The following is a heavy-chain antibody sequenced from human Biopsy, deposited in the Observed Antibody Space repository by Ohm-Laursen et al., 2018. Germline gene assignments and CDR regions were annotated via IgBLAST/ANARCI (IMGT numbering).Heavy chain of an antibody. CDR1: GFTSTSYA. CDR3: ARDGKRWDYSTYFSWHFDL. CDR2: ISYDGSGE. V-gene: IGHV3-30*03. Sequence: SLRLSCSASGFTSTSYAMHWVHQAPGKGLEWVAVISYDGSGEYYADSLQGRFIISRDNPKNTVDLQMNSLRAEDTAVYFCARDGKRWDYSTYFSWHFDLWGRGTLVTVSS. D-gene: IGHD4-11*01. J-gene: IGHJ2*01.